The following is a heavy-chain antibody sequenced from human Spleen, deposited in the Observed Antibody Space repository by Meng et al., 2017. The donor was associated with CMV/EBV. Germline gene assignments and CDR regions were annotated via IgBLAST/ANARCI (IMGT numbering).Heavy chain of an antibody. V-gene: IGHV4-31*02. Sequence: SGGSVSSGSYYWSWIRQPPGKGLEWIGYINYSGSTNYSPSHKSRIFISLDTSKNQFSLKLRSVTAADTAVYYCARVREGGAYYESLDYWGQGTLVTVSS. J-gene: IGHJ4*02. CDR3: ARVREGGAYYESLDY. D-gene: IGHD1-26*01. CDR1: GGSVSSGSYY. CDR2: INYSGST.